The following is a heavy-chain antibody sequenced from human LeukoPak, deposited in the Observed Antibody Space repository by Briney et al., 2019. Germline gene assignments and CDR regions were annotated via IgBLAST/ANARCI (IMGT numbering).Heavy chain of an antibody. D-gene: IGHD4-11*01. Sequence: GGSLRLSCAASGFTFSNYNMNWVRQAPGKGLEWVSYISSSSSTIYYADSVKGRFTISRDNAKNSLDLQMNSLRAEDTAVYYCARSMTTVTPFGQYYYMDVWGKGTTVTVSS. J-gene: IGHJ6*03. CDR2: ISSSSSTI. CDR3: ARSMTTVTPFGQYYYMDV. CDR1: GFTFSNYN. V-gene: IGHV3-48*01.